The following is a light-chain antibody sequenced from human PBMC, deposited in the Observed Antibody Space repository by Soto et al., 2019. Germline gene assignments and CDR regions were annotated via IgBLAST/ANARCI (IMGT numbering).Light chain of an antibody. V-gene: IGLV2-8*01. CDR3: SSYAGSNTDYV. CDR2: EVN. J-gene: IGLJ1*01. Sequence: QSALTQPASVSGSPGQSITISCTGTSSDIGTYKYVSWFQHHPGKAPKLIIYEVNKRPSGVPDRFSGSKSGNTASLTVSGLQAEDEADYYCSSYAGSNTDYVFGTGTKLTVL. CDR1: SSDIGTYKY.